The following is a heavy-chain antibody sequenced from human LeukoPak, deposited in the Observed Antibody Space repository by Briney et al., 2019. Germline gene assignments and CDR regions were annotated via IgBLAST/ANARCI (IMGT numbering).Heavy chain of an antibody. CDR1: GSTFSSYG. D-gene: IGHD6-13*01. Sequence: GRSLRLSCAASGSTFSSYGMHWVRQAPGKGLEWVAVIWYDGSNKYYADSVKGRFTISRDNSKNTLYLQMNSLRAEDMAVYYCAKERAAAGTGDAFDIWGQGTMVTVSS. V-gene: IGHV3-33*06. CDR2: IWYDGSNK. CDR3: AKERAAAGTGDAFDI. J-gene: IGHJ3*02.